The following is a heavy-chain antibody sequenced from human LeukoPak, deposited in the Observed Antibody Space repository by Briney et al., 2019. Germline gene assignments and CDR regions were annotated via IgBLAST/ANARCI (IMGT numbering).Heavy chain of an antibody. CDR3: ARYLTGYRYYYYYGMDV. J-gene: IGHJ6*02. Sequence: GSLRLSCAASGFTFSSYWMSWVRQAPGKGLEWVAHIKQDGSEKYYVDSVKGRFTISRDNAKNSLYLQMNSLRAEDTTVYYCARYLTGYRYYYYYGMDVWGQGTTVTVSS. D-gene: IGHD3-9*01. V-gene: IGHV3-7*01. CDR2: IKQDGSEK. CDR1: GFTFSSYW.